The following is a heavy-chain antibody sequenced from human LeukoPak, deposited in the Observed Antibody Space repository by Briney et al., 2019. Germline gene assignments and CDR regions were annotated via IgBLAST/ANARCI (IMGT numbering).Heavy chain of an antibody. V-gene: IGHV3-23*01. CDR3: ARGLYNDFWSGYYTHPYYYYYMDV. J-gene: IGHJ6*03. CDR2: ISGSGGST. CDR1: GFTFSSYA. Sequence: PGGSLRLSCAASGFTFSSYAMSWVRQAPGKGLEWVSAISGSGGSTYYADSVKGRFTISRDNSKNTLYLQMNSLRAEDTAVYYCARGLYNDFWSGYYTHPYYYYYMDVWGKGTTVTVSS. D-gene: IGHD3-3*01.